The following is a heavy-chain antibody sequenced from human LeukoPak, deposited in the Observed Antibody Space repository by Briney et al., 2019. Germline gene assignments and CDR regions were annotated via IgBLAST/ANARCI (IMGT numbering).Heavy chain of an antibody. CDR3: ARDPRSGSYPDWFDP. J-gene: IGHJ5*02. CDR2: VSRSSSTI. V-gene: IGHV3-48*01. Sequence: GGSLRLSCAVSGFTFSSYSMNWVRQAPGKGLGWVSYVSRSSSTIHYADCVKGRFTISRDNAKNSLYLQMNSLRAEDKAAYYCARDPRSGSYPDWFDPWGQGTLVTVSS. CDR1: GFTFSSYS. D-gene: IGHD1-26*01.